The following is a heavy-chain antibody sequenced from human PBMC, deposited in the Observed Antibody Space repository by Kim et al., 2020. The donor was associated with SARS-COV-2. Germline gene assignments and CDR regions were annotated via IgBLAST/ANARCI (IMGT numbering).Heavy chain of an antibody. Sequence: DSVKGRFTISRDNSKNTLYLQMSSLRAEDTAVYYCVNFIDPRTTVTTGGYWGQGTLVTVSS. J-gene: IGHJ4*02. CDR3: VNFIDPRTTVTTGGY. D-gene: IGHD4-17*01. V-gene: IGHV3-64D*09.